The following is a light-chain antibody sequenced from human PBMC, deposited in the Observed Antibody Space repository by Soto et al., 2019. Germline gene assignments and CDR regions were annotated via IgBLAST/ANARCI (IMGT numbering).Light chain of an antibody. CDR3: SSYTDRKNLV. V-gene: IGLV2-8*01. CDR1: SSDIGGYNS. J-gene: IGLJ1*01. Sequence: QSVLTQSPSASGSPGQSVTISCTGTSSDIGGYNSVSWYQRHPGKAPKVMIYDVTKRPSGVPDRFSGSKSGNTASLTVSALQAEDEADYYCSSYTDRKNLVFGTGTKVTVL. CDR2: DVT.